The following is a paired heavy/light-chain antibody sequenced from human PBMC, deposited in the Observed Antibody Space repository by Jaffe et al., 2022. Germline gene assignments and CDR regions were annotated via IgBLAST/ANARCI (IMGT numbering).Heavy chain of an antibody. CDR1: GFTFSSYA. D-gene: IGHD3-10*01. V-gene: IGHV3-23*01. CDR2: ISGSGGST. J-gene: IGHJ3*02. Sequence: EVQLLESGGGLVQPGGSLRLSCAASGFTFSSYAMSWVRQAPGKGLEWVSAISGSGGSTYYADSVKGRFTISRDNSKNTLYLQMNSLRAEDTAVYYCAKDLAHMVQGVIISLGAFDIWGQGTMVTVSS. CDR3: AKDLAHMVQGVIISLGAFDI.
Light chain of an antibody. J-gene: IGKJ4*01. CDR3: QQYGSSPRGT. V-gene: IGKV3-20*01. Sequence: EIVLTQSPGTLSLSPGERATLSCRASQSVSSSYLAWYQQKPGQAPRLLIYGASSRATGIPDRFSGSGSGTDFTLTISRLEPEDFAVYYCQQYGSSPRGTFGGGTKVEIK. CDR2: GAS. CDR1: QSVSSSY.